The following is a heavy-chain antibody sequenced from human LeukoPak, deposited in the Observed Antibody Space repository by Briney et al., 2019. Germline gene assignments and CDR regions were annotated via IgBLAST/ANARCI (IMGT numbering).Heavy chain of an antibody. J-gene: IGHJ1*01. CDR2: IYYSGST. Sequence: PSETLSLTCTVSGGSISSSNWWSWVRQPPGKGLEWIGEIYYSGSTNYNPSLKSRVTISVDTSKNQFSLKLTSVTAADTAVYYCARGDYSDYRYFQHWGQGTLVTVSS. CDR3: ARGDYSDYRYFQH. V-gene: IGHV4-4*02. D-gene: IGHD4-11*01. CDR1: GGSISSSNW.